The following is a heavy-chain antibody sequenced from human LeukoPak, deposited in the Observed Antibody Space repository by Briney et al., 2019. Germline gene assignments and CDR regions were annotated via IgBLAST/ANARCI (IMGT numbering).Heavy chain of an antibody. D-gene: IGHD6-13*01. J-gene: IGHJ4*02. CDR3: ARDQGSLTRSWYTGY. Sequence: GASVKVSCKASGYTFTGYHLHWVRQAPGQGLEWMGRINPYSGDTNFAQKFQGSVTMTRDTSITTAYMDLSSLTPDDTAVYFCARDQGSLTRSWYTGYWGQGTQVTVSS. CDR2: INPYSGDT. CDR1: GYTFTGYH. V-gene: IGHV1-2*06.